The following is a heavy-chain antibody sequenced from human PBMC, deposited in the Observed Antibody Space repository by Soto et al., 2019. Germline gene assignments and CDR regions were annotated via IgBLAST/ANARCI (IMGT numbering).Heavy chain of an antibody. CDR2: IYYSGST. Sequence: SETLSLTCTVSGGSISSGGYYWSWIRQHPGKGLEWIGYIYYSGSTYYNPSLKSRVTISVDTSKNQFSLKLSSVTAADTAVYYCARDATGSSWFDPWGQGTLVTVSS. CDR1: GGSISSGGYY. CDR3: ARDATGSSWFDP. V-gene: IGHV4-31*03. D-gene: IGHD2-15*01. J-gene: IGHJ5*02.